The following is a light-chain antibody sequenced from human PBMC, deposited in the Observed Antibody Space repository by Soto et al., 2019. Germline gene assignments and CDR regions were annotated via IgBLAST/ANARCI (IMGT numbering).Light chain of an antibody. J-gene: IGLJ2*01. CDR3: SSYTSSNTPV. CDR2: DVS. V-gene: IGLV2-14*01. Sequence: QSALTQPASVSGSPGQSITISCTGTSSDVGGYNYVSWYQQHPGKAPKLMINDVSNRPSGVSNRFSGSKSGNTASLTISGLQAEDEADYYCSSYTSSNTPVFGGGTKLTVL. CDR1: SSDVGGYNY.